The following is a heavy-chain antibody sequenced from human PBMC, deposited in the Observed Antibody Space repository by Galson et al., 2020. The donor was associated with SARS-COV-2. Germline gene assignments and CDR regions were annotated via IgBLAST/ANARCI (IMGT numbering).Heavy chain of an antibody. CDR3: ARQEGGSYSPDSWFDP. Sequence: SETLSLTCAVSGYSISSGYYWGWIRQPPGKGLEWIGSIYHSGSTYYNPSLKSRVTISVDTSKNQFSLKLSSVTAADTAVYYCARQEGGSYSPDSWFDPWGQGTLVTVSS. V-gene: IGHV4-38-2*01. J-gene: IGHJ5*02. CDR1: GYSISSGYY. D-gene: IGHD1-26*01. CDR2: IYHSGST.